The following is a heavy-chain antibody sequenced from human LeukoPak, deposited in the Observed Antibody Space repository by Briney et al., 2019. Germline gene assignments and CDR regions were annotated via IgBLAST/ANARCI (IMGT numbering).Heavy chain of an antibody. CDR2: INPNSGGT. CDR3: GRGEMVINNYFYYMDV. J-gene: IGHJ6*03. D-gene: IGHD3-22*01. V-gene: IGHV1-2*02. Sequence: GASVKVSCKASGYTFTGYYMHWVRQAPGQGLEWMGWINPNSGGTNYAQKFQGRVTMTRDTSISTAYMELSRLRSDDTAVYYCGRGEMVINNYFYYMDVWGKGTTVTVSS. CDR1: GYTFTGYY.